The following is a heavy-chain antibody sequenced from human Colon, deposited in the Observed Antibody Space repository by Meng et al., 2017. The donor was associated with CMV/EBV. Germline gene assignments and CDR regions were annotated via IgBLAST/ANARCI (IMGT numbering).Heavy chain of an antibody. CDR1: GFTFSNYE. D-gene: IGHD2-8*01. J-gene: IGHJ4*02. V-gene: IGHV3-23*01. Sequence: GESLKISCAASGFTFSNYEMSWVRQAPGKGLEWVASISGDSVDTYFGDSVRGRFAISRDTSKNTVYLQMHSLRAEDTAVYFCARRHGRYFDYWGLGTVVTVSS. CDR2: ISGDSVDT. CDR3: ARRHGRYFDY.